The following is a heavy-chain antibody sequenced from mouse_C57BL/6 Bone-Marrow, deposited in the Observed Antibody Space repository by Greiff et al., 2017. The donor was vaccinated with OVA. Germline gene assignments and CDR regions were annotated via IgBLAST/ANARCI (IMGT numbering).Heavy chain of an antibody. J-gene: IGHJ2*01. CDR2: ISSGGSYT. CDR1: GFTFSSYG. V-gene: IGHV5-6*01. Sequence: EVMLVESGGDLVKPGGSLKLSCAASGFTFSSYGMSWVRQTPDKRLEWVATISSGGSYTYYPDSVKGRFTISRDNAKNTLYLQMSSLKSEDTAMYYCARQNYVDYWGHGTTLTVSS. CDR3: ARQNYVDY.